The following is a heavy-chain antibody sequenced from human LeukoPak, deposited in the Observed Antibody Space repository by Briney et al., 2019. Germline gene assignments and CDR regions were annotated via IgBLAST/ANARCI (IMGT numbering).Heavy chain of an antibody. V-gene: IGHV4-38-2*02. CDR2: VYHSGST. J-gene: IGHJ4*02. CDR1: GYSITGGYY. CDR3: ARPPGPNYDYVWGSYQ. Sequence: SETLSLTCTVSGYSITGGYYWGWIRPPPGRGLEWIGTVYHSGSTYYNPSLKSRVTILVDASKNQFSLALSSVTAADTAVYYCARPPGPNYDYVWGSYQWGQGTLVTVSS. D-gene: IGHD3-16*02.